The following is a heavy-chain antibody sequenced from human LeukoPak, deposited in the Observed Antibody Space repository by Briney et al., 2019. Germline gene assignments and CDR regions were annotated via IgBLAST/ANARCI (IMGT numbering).Heavy chain of an antibody. CDR3: ASQDSSGYNLGY. CDR2: IKPSGGST. Sequence: ASVKVSCKASGYTFTSYYMHWVRQAPGQGLEWMGIIKPSGGSTSYAQKFQGRVTMTRDTSTSTVYMELSSLRSEDTAVYYCASQDSSGYNLGYWGQGTLVTVSS. V-gene: IGHV1-46*03. J-gene: IGHJ4*02. CDR1: GYTFTSYY. D-gene: IGHD3-22*01.